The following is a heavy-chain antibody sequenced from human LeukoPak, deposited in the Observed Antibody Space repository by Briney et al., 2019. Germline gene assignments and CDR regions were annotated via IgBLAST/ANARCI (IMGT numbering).Heavy chain of an antibody. CDR1: GFTFSSYE. CDR2: ISSSGSTI. CDR3: ARIAAMIRGDYYFYYMDV. J-gene: IGHJ6*03. Sequence: GGSLRLSCAASGFTFSSYEMNWVRQAPGKGLEWVSYISSSGSTIYYADSVKGRFTISRDNAKNSLNLQMNSLSAEDTAVYCCARIAAMIRGDYYFYYMDVWGKETTVTISS. D-gene: IGHD3-10*01. V-gene: IGHV3-48*03.